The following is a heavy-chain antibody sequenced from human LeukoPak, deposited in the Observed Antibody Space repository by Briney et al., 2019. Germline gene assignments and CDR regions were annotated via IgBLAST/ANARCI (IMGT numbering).Heavy chain of an antibody. CDR3: ARDRPGTGAGTSSYGMDV. CDR1: GFTFSNYY. D-gene: IGHD6-13*01. Sequence: GGSLRLSCAASGFTFSNYYMNWVRQAPGKGLEWVSSITKSGDSIYYADSLKGRFTISRDNAKNSLYLQMNSLRAEDTAVYFCARDRPGTGAGTSSYGMDVWGQGTTVTVSS. V-gene: IGHV3-21*01. CDR2: ITKSGDSI. J-gene: IGHJ6*02.